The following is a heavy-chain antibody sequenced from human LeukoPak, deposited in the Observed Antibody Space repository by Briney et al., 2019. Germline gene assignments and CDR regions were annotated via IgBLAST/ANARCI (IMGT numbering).Heavy chain of an antibody. Sequence: PGGSLRLSCAASGFTVSSNYMSWVRQAPGKGLEWVSVMYSGGSTYYADSVKGRFTISRDNSENTLYLQMNSLRAEDTAVYYCASWVMVRGLYGMDVWGQGTTVTVSS. CDR1: GFTVSSNY. J-gene: IGHJ6*02. V-gene: IGHV3-53*01. CDR2: MYSGGST. D-gene: IGHD3-10*01. CDR3: ASWVMVRGLYGMDV.